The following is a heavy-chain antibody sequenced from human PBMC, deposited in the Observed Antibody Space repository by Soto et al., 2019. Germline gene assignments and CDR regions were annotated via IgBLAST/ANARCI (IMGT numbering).Heavy chain of an antibody. Sequence: PGVSLRLSCAASGFTFSSYWMSWVRQAPGKGLEWVANIKQDGSEKYYVDSVKGRFTISRDNAKNSLYLQMNSLRAEDTAVYYCARDGEGDIVVVPAAIMRYYYYGMDVWGQGTTVTVSS. D-gene: IGHD2-2*02. J-gene: IGHJ6*02. CDR2: IKQDGSEK. V-gene: IGHV3-7*03. CDR3: ARDGEGDIVVVPAAIMRYYYYGMDV. CDR1: GFTFSSYW.